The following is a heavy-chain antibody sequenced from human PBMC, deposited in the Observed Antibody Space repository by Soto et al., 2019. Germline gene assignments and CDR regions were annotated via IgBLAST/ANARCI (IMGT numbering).Heavy chain of an antibody. Sequence: QGQLQDSGPGLVKPSQTLSLTCTVSGGSISSGDYYWSWIRQPPGKGLEWIGYIYYSGSTYYNPSLKSRVTITLDTSNNPFSLKLTSVTAADTAVYYCATYGGNSVYFDYLGQGTLVTFSS. CDR2: IYYSGST. V-gene: IGHV4-30-4*01. D-gene: IGHD4-17*01. CDR1: GGSISSGDYY. CDR3: ATYGGNSVYFDY. J-gene: IGHJ4*02.